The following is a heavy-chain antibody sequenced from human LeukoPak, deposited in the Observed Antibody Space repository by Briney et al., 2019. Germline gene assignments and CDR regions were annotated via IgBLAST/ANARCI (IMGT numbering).Heavy chain of an antibody. CDR3: ARGIREYSSSRSSYYYGMDV. D-gene: IGHD6-13*01. CDR1: GYTFTSYD. J-gene: IGHJ6*02. Sequence: ASVKVSCKASGYTFTSYDINWVRQATGQGLEWMGWMNPNSGNTGYAQKFQGRVTMTRNTSISTAYMELSSLRSEDTAVYYCARGIREYSSSRSSYYYGMDVWGQGTTVTVSS. CDR2: MNPNSGNT. V-gene: IGHV1-8*01.